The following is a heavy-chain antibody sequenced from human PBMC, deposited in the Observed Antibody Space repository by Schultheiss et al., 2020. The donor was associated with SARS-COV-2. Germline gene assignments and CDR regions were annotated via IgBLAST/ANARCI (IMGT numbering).Heavy chain of an antibody. CDR2: ISCADNTK. V-gene: IGHV3-53*01. J-gene: IGHJ4*02. CDR1: GFTVSSNY. Sequence: GGSLRLSCAASGFTVSSNYMNWVRQAPGKGPEWVSYISCADNTKWYADSVKGRFTISRDNSKNTLYLQMNSLRAEDTAVYYCAKAFTVTWPHRFDYWGQGTLVTVSS. CDR3: AKAFTVTWPHRFDY. D-gene: IGHD4-11*01.